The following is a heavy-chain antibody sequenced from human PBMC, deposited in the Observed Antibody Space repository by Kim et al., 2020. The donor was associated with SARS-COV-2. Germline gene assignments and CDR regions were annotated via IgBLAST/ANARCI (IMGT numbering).Heavy chain of an antibody. Sequence: GGSLRLSCTASGFIFTNHVMNWVRQAPGKGLEWVASISISGDSTYYGDSVKGRFTISRDNSRNSLYLQMNNLRDEDTAVYYCARDPLLGRRISTDWFDPWGQGTLVTVSS. D-gene: IGHD2-8*02. CDR2: ISISGDST. CDR1: GFIFTNHV. J-gene: IGHJ5*02. CDR3: ARDPLLGRRISTDWFDP. V-gene: IGHV3-23*01.